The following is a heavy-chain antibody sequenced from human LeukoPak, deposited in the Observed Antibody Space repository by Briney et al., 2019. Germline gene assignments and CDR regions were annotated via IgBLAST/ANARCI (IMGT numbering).Heavy chain of an antibody. J-gene: IGHJ4*02. CDR1: GFTFSRYW. Sequence: GGSLRLSCVASGFTFSRYWMHWVRQAPGKGLVWVSRINSDGRSTNYADSVKGRFSISGDNAENTLYLQMNSLRVEDTAVYYCVRGADTGHSSDSWGQGTLVTVSS. CDR3: VRGADTGHSSDS. V-gene: IGHV3-74*01. D-gene: IGHD2-8*02. CDR2: INSDGRST.